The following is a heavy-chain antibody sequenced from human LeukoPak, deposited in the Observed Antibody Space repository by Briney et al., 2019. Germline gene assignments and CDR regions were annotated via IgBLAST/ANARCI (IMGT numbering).Heavy chain of an antibody. Sequence: PGGSLRLSCAASGFTFSSYAMHWVRQAPGKGLEGVAVISYDGSNKYYADSVKGRFTIYRDNSKNTLYLQMNSLRAEDTAVYYCASASWLQLVGYWGQGTLVTVSS. CDR1: GFTFSSYA. V-gene: IGHV3-30*04. CDR3: ASASWLQLVGY. J-gene: IGHJ4*02. CDR2: ISYDGSNK. D-gene: IGHD5-24*01.